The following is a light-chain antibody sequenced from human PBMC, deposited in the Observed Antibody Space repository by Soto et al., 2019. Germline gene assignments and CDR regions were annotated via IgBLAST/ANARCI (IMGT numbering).Light chain of an antibody. J-gene: IGLJ1*01. Sequence: QSALTQPASVSGSPGQSITISCTGTSSDVGGYNYVTWYQQHPGKAPKLMIYEVNNRPSGVSNRFSGSKSGNTASLTISGLQTEDEADYYCSSYTRNSTYVFGTGTKVTVL. CDR1: SSDVGGYNY. CDR2: EVN. CDR3: SSYTRNSTYV. V-gene: IGLV2-14*01.